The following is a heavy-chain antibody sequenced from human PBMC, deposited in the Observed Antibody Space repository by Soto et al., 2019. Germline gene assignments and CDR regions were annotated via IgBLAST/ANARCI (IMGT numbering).Heavy chain of an antibody. CDR1: GFTFSSYW. CDR3: ARDSCSGGSCYAGDWFDP. Sequence: GGSLRLSCAASGFTFSSYWMSWVRQAPGKGLEWVANIKQDGSEKYYVDSVKGRFTISRDNAKNSLYLQMNSLRAEDTAVYYCARDSCSGGSCYAGDWFDPWGQGTLVTVSS. CDR2: IKQDGSEK. J-gene: IGHJ5*02. D-gene: IGHD2-15*01. V-gene: IGHV3-7*01.